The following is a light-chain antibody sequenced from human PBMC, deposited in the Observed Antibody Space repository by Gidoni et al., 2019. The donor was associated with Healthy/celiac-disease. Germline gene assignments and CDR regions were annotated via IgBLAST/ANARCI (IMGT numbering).Light chain of an antibody. V-gene: IGLV3-25*03. CDR3: QSADSSGTYVV. CDR2: KDS. J-gene: IGLJ2*01. Sequence: SYELTQPPSVSVSPGQTDRITCSGDALPKQYAYWYQQQPGQAPVLVIYKDSERPSGIPERFSGSSSGTTVTLTISGVQAEDEADYYCQSADSSGTYVVFGGGTKLTVL. CDR1: ALPKQY.